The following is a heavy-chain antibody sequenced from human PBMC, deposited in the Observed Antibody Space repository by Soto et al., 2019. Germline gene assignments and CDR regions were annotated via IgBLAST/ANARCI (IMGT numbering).Heavy chain of an antibody. D-gene: IGHD1-26*01. Sequence: WGSLRLSCAASGFTFNSYTMNWVRQAPGKGLEWVSSITSSGSYIYYADSVKGRFAISRDNAKNSLYLQMDSLRAEDTAVYYCAKEVGRSYYGMDVWGQGTTVTVSS. CDR1: GFTFNSYT. CDR3: AKEVGRSYYGMDV. J-gene: IGHJ6*02. CDR2: ITSSGSYI. V-gene: IGHV3-21*01.